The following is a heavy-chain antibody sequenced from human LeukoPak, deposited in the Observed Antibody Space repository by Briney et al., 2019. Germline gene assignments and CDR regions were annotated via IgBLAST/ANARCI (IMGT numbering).Heavy chain of an antibody. CDR3: ARGQLELGYYYYYMDV. Sequence: PGGSLRLSCAASGFTFSNYAMHWVRQAPGKGLEWVAVISYDGSNKYYADSVKGRFTISRDNSKNTLYLQMNSLRAEDTAVYYCARGQLELGYYYYYMDVWGKGTTVTVSS. V-gene: IGHV3-30*04. J-gene: IGHJ6*03. CDR2: ISYDGSNK. CDR1: GFTFSNYA. D-gene: IGHD1-7*01.